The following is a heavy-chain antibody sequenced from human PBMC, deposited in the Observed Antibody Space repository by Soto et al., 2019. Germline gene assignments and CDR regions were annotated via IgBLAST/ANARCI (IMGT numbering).Heavy chain of an antibody. CDR3: ARDWELPGAFDI. V-gene: IGHV1-8*01. CDR2: MNPDSGNT. J-gene: IGHJ3*02. CDR1: ESTFMNYD. Sequence: ASVKVSCKASESTFMNYDISWVRQATGQGLEWMGWMNPDSGNTGYALKSQGRVTITRDTSASTAYMELSSLRSEDTAVYYCARDWELPGAFDIWGQGTMVTVSS. D-gene: IGHD1-26*01.